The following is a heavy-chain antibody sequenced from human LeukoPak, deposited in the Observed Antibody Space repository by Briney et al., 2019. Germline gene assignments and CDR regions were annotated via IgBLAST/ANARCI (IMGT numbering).Heavy chain of an antibody. CDR2: ISAYNGNT. V-gene: IGHV1-18*01. Sequence: ASVKVSCKASGYTFTSYGISWVRQAPGQGLEWMGWISAYNGNTNYAQKLQGRVTITRNTSISTAYMELSSLRSEDTAVYYCARGSRLHRYLSPRYYYYMDVWGKGTTVTVSS. CDR1: GYTFTSYG. CDR3: ARGSRLHRYLSPRYYYYMDV. D-gene: IGHD3-9*01. J-gene: IGHJ6*03.